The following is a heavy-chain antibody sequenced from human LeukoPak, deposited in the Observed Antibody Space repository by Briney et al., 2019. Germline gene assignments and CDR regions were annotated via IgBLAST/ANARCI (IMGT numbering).Heavy chain of an antibody. D-gene: IGHD3-3*01. CDR3: AREGGFYRPLDY. V-gene: IGHV4-34*10. Sequence: SETLSLTCAVYGGSFSGYYWTWVRQPPGKGLEWIGEVHLDGRTNYNPSLESRLTMSVDVSENQVSLKLTSVTAADTAVYYCAREGGFYRPLDYSGQGTLVTVSS. J-gene: IGHJ4*02. CDR2: VHLDGRT. CDR1: GGSFSGYY.